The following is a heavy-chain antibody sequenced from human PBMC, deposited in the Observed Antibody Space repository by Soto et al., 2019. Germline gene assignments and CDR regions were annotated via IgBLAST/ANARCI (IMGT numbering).Heavy chain of an antibody. J-gene: IGHJ4*02. CDR1: GGSISRGGYY. D-gene: IGHD1-26*01. CDR3: ARDPARGGGSYLGYFDY. Sequence: PSETLSLTCTVSGGSISRGGYYWSWIRQHPGKGLEWIGYIYYRGSTYYNQSLKSRVTISVDTSMNQFSLTLTSVTAADTAVYYCARDPARGGGSYLGYFDYWGQGTPVTVSS. CDR2: IYYRGST. V-gene: IGHV4-30-4*08.